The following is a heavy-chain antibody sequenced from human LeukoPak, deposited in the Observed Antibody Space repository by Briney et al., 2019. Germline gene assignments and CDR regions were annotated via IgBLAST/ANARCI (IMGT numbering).Heavy chain of an antibody. Sequence: TGASLKISCKGSGFSFTRYWIAWVRQMPGKGLEWMGIIYLGDSDTRYSPSFQGQVTISADKSISTAYLQWSSLKASDTAIYYCARHLPIYDSSGPSGYWGQGTLVTVSS. CDR2: IYLGDSDT. CDR1: GFSFTRYW. D-gene: IGHD3-22*01. CDR3: ARHLPIYDSSGPSGY. J-gene: IGHJ4*02. V-gene: IGHV5-51*01.